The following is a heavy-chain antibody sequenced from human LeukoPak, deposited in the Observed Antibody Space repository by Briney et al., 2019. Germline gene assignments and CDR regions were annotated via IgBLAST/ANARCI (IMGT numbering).Heavy chain of an antibody. CDR2: TYYSGNT. J-gene: IGHJ3*02. D-gene: IGHD3-22*01. CDR1: GGSISSSSYY. CDR3: ACLTTADAFDI. Sequence: PSETLSLTCTVSGGSISSSSYYWGWIRQPPGKGLEWIGSTYYSGNTYYNPSLKSRVTISVDTSKNQFSLKLSSVTAADTAVYYCACLTTADAFDIWGQGTMVTVSS. V-gene: IGHV4-39*07.